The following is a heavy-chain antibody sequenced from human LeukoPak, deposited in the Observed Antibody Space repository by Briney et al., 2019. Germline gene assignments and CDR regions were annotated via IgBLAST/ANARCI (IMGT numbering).Heavy chain of an antibody. CDR3: ARDRRVFSSSSGLLDY. Sequence: GGSLRLSCAASGFTFSSYAMHWVRQAPGKGLKWVAVISYDGSNKYYADSVKGRFTISRVNSKNTLYLQMNSLRAEDTAVYYCARDRRVFSSSSGLLDYWGQGTLVTVSS. J-gene: IGHJ4*02. V-gene: IGHV3-30-3*01. CDR1: GFTFSSYA. CDR2: ISYDGSNK. D-gene: IGHD6-6*01.